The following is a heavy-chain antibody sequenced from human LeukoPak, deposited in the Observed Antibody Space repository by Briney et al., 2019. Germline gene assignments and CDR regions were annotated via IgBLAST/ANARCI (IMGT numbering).Heavy chain of an antibody. CDR2: FYSSTRT. D-gene: IGHD4-17*01. J-gene: IGHJ6*04. Sequence: SQTLSLTCTVSGDSLTSGGRYWSWIRQPAGKGLEWIGHFYSSTRTTYNPSLESRVTISGDTAKNQFSLKLDSVTAADTAVYFCARCMSELDYGDYAYYYHMDVWGKGTTVTVSS. CDR1: GDSLTSGGRY. CDR3: ARCMSELDYGDYAYYYHMDV. V-gene: IGHV4-61*09.